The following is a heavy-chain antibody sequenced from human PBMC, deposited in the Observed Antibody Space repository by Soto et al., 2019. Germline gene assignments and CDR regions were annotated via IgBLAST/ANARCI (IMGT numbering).Heavy chain of an antibody. CDR1: GFSFNNYA. J-gene: IGHJ4*02. Sequence: EVQLLESGGDLVQRGGSLRLSCAASGFSFNNYAMTWARQAPGKGLEWVSGISGSGGSTDYADSVKGRFSISRDGSKNMVFLQMNSLRTEDTAIYYCAKVDRSESGGDSDYWGQGTLVTVSS. CDR2: ISGSGGST. CDR3: AKVDRSESGGDSDY. D-gene: IGHD2-21*01. V-gene: IGHV3-23*01.